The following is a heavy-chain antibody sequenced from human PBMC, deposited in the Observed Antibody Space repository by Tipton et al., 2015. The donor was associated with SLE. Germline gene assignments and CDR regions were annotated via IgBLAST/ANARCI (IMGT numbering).Heavy chain of an antibody. J-gene: IGHJ4*02. CDR3: ASSMITFGGVAY. Sequence: TLSLTCTVSGASIGSHHWTWIRQPPGKGLEWIGYIYYSGSTYYNPSLKSRVTISVDTSKNQFSLKLSSVTAADTAVYYCASSMITFGGVAYWGQGTLVTVSS. V-gene: IGHV4-59*06. CDR1: GASIGSHH. CDR2: IYYSGST. D-gene: IGHD3-16*01.